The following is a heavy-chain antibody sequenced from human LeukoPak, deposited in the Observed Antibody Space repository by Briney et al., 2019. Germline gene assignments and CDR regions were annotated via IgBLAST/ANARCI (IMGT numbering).Heavy chain of an antibody. CDR2: IYTSGNT. D-gene: IGHD3-22*01. CDR1: GGTISSYY. J-gene: IGHJ4*02. Sequence: SETLSLTCTVSGGTISSYYWNWIRQPAGKGLEWIGRIYTSGNTNYSPSLKSRVTISVDKSKNQFSLKLSSVTAADTAVYYCAGTDTSGYDRVDYWGQGALVTVSS. CDR3: AGTDTSGYDRVDY. V-gene: IGHV4-4*07.